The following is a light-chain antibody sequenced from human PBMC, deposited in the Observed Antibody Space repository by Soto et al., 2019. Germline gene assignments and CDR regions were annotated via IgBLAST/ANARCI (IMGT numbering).Light chain of an antibody. CDR3: QQYYSGRT. CDR1: QNVLHRSKRKNY. V-gene: IGKV4-1*01. Sequence: IVQTQSPASLAVALGETTTITCRSSQNVLHRSKRKNYLAWYRQKAGQPPKLLIAWASTRESGVPDRFSGSGSGTDFPLTISSLQAEDVATYCCQQYYSGRTFGEGTKVDNK. CDR2: WAS. J-gene: IGKJ1*01.